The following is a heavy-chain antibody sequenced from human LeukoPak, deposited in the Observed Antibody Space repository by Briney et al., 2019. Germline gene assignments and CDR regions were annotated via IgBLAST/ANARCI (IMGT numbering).Heavy chain of an antibody. J-gene: IGHJ4*02. Sequence: GGSLRLSCAASGFTFSRYCMHWVRQAPGKGLVWVSFIRSNGSTTYAGSVKGRFTNSRDNAKITLYLQMNSLRAEDTAVYYCARDVVGEDYGGQRTLVTVSS. CDR1: GFTFSRYC. D-gene: IGHD3-10*01. CDR3: ARDVVGEDY. V-gene: IGHV3-74*01. CDR2: IRSNGSTT.